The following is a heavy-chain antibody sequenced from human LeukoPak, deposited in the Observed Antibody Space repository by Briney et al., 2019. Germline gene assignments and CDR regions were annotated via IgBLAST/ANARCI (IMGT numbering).Heavy chain of an antibody. V-gene: IGHV3-13*01. J-gene: IGHJ6*02. CDR2: IGTAGDT. Sequence: GGSLRLSCAASGFTFSSYDMQWVRQATGKGLEWGSAIGTAGDTYYPGSVKGRFTISRANAKTSLYLQMNSLRGGDTAVYYCARDLGYSSGQYGMDVWGQGTTVTVSS. CDR3: ARDLGYSSGQYGMDV. CDR1: GFTFSSYD. D-gene: IGHD6-19*01.